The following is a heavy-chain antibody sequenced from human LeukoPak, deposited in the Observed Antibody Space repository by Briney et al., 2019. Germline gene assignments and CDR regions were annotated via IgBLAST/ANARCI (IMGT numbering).Heavy chain of an antibody. Sequence: GASVNVSCKSSGYTFTSYDINWVRQATGQGLEWMGWMNPNSGNTGYAQKFQGRVTMTRNTSISTAYMELSSLRSEDTAVYYCARGRVNWNDGVDYWGQGTLVTVSS. V-gene: IGHV1-8*01. CDR1: GYTFTSYD. D-gene: IGHD1-1*01. J-gene: IGHJ4*02. CDR3: ARGRVNWNDGVDY. CDR2: MNPNSGNT.